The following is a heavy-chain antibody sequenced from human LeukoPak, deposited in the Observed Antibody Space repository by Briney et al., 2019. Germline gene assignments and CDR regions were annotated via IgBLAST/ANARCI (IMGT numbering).Heavy chain of an antibody. CDR3: AKEAPVWVVATRASEFDY. CDR2: ISGSGGST. D-gene: IGHD5-12*01. CDR1: GFTFSNYA. J-gene: IGHJ4*02. V-gene: IGHV3-23*01. Sequence: GGSLRLSCAASGFTFSNYAMYWVRQAPGKGLEWVSAISGSGGSTYYADSVKGRFTISRDNSKNTLYLQMNSLRAEDTAVYYCAKEAPVWVVATRASEFDYWGQGTLVTVSS.